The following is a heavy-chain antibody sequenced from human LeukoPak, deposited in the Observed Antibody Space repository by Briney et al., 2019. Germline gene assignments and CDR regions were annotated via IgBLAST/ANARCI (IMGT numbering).Heavy chain of an antibody. J-gene: IGHJ4*02. Sequence: PGGSLRLSCAASGFTFSGHWMSWVRQAPGKGLEWVANISQGGSDKYYVDSVKGRFTISRDNANNLLYLQMNSLRGEDTAVYYCTRDRSRAEDDWGQGTVVTVSS. V-gene: IGHV3-7*01. CDR1: GFTFSGHW. CDR2: ISQGGSDK. D-gene: IGHD1-14*01. CDR3: TRDRSRAEDD.